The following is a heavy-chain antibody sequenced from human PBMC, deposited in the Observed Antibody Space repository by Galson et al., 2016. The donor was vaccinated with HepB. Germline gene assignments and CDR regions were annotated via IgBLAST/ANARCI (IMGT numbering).Heavy chain of an antibody. CDR2: ISSDGSNK. J-gene: IGHJ4*02. CDR3: AKDPKGYSGYGLFDY. CDR1: GFTVSSYG. D-gene: IGHD5-12*01. V-gene: IGHV3-30*18. Sequence: SLRLSCAASGFTVSSYGMHWVRQAPGKGLEWVAVISSDGSNKYYADSVKGRVTISRDNSKNTLYLQMNSLRAEDTAVYYCAKDPKGYSGYGLFDYWGQGTLVTVSS.